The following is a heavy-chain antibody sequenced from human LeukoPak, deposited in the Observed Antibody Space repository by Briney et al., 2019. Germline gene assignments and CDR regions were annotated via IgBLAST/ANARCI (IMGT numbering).Heavy chain of an antibody. J-gene: IGHJ4*02. CDR3: ARPGSRWLHPYYFDY. CDR2: ISSSSSTI. Sequence: GGSLRLSCAASGFTFSSYSMNWVRQAPGKGLGWGSYISSSSSTIYYADSVKGRFTISRDNAKNSLYLQMNSLRAEDTAVYYCARPGSRWLHPYYFDYWGQGTLVTVPS. D-gene: IGHD5-24*01. CDR1: GFTFSSYS. V-gene: IGHV3-48*01.